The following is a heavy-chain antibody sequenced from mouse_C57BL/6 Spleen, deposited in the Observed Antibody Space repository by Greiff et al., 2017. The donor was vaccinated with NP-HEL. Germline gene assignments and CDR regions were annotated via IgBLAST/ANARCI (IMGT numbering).Heavy chain of an antibody. CDR2: IDPENGDT. D-gene: IGHD2-1*01. CDR1: GFNIKDDY. V-gene: IGHV14-4*01. Sequence: EVQLQQSGAELVRPGASVKLSCTASGFNIKDDYMHWVKQRPEQGLEWIGWIDPENGDTEYASKFQGKATITADTSSNTAYLQLSSLTSEDTAVYYCTTSTGVYARDYWGQGTSVTVSS. CDR3: TTSTGVYARDY. J-gene: IGHJ4*01.